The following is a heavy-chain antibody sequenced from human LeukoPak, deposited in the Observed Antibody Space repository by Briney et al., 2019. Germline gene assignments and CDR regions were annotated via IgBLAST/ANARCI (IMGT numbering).Heavy chain of an antibody. CDR2: IYTSGST. Sequence: PSETLSLTCTVSGGSISSGSYYWSWIRQPAGKGLEWIGRIYTSGSTNYSPSLKSRVTISVDTSKNQFSLKLSSVTAADTAVYYCAREDISVPGSYYYYYGMDVWGQGTTVTVSS. J-gene: IGHJ6*02. CDR3: AREDISVPGSYYYYYGMDV. D-gene: IGHD3-22*01. V-gene: IGHV4-61*02. CDR1: GGSISSGSYY.